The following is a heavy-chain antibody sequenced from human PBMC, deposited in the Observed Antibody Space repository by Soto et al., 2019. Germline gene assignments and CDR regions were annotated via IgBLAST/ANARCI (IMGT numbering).Heavy chain of an antibody. Sequence: VQLQESGPGLVRPSETLSLTCSFFGDSISSHHWSWIRQPAGKGLEWIGRIHTSGSSSHNPSLKGRVTMSTDTSNDQMSLLLKSVTAADTAVYYCARDARGSSPWYFDLLGRGTLVTVSS. V-gene: IGHV4-4*07. CDR3: ARDARGSSPWYFDL. J-gene: IGHJ2*01. CDR2: IHTSGSS. CDR1: GDSISSHH. D-gene: IGHD6-6*01.